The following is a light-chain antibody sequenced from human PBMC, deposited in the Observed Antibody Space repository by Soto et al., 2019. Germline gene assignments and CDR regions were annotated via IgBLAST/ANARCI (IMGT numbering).Light chain of an antibody. CDR1: QSVSSW. CDR3: QHYNTYSPGT. J-gene: IGKJ1*01. CDR2: DAS. Sequence: DIQMTQTPATLSAFAGDRVTVTCRASQSVSSWVAWYQEKPGRCPKLLIYDASTWQSGVPSRFIGSGSGTEFTLTITSLQPDDFATYYCQHYNTYSPGTFGQGTKVDIK. V-gene: IGKV1-5*01.